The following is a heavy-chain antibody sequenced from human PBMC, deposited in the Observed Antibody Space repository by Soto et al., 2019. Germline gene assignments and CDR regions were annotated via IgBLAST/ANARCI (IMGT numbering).Heavy chain of an antibody. V-gene: IGHV3-7*01. Sequence: SLRLSCAASGFSFSSYWMPWVRQAPGKGQECLANIKPDGSETYYVESVKGRFTISRDNAKNSLSLKMNILIVEDTAVYYCATDLNWSGSWGQGTMVTVSS. D-gene: IGHD1-26*01. CDR1: GFSFSSYW. CDR2: IKPDGSET. CDR3: ATDLNWSGS. J-gene: IGHJ3*01.